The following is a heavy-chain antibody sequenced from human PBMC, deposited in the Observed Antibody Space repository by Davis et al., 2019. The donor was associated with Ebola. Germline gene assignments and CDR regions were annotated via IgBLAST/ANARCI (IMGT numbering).Heavy chain of an antibody. J-gene: IGHJ4*02. CDR1: GFTFSRYW. Sequence: GESLKISCAASGFTFSRYWMHWVRQAPGKGLVWVSRINSDGSTTSYADSVKGRFTISRDNAKNTLYLQMDSLRAEDTAVYYCARTEITVAIEWDWGQGTLVTVSS. CDR2: INSDGSTT. CDR3: ARTEITVAIEWD. V-gene: IGHV3-74*01. D-gene: IGHD6-19*01.